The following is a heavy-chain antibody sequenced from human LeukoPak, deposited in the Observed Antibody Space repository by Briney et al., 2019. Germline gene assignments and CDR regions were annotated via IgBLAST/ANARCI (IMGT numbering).Heavy chain of an antibody. J-gene: IGHJ4*02. D-gene: IGHD3-22*01. CDR3: ASQGVSSGYYFDY. V-gene: IGHV1-69*06. Sequence: SVKVSCKASGYTFSSYGISWVRQAPGQGLEWMGGIIPIFGTANYAQKFQGRVTITADKSTSTAYMELSSLRSEDTAVYYCASQGVSSGYYFDYWGQGTLVTVSS. CDR1: GYTFSSYG. CDR2: IIPIFGTA.